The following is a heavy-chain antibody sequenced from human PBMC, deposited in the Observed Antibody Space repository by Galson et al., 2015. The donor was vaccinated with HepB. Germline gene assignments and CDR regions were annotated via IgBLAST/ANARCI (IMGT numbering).Heavy chain of an antibody. V-gene: IGHV3-7*01. J-gene: IGHJ4*02. Sequence: SLRLSCAASGFTFRSYWMSWVRQAPGKGLEWVANIKQDGSGTYYVDSVKGRFTISRDNAGNSLYLQINSLRGEDTAIYYCTRGQTTSEYWGQGTLVTVSS. D-gene: IGHD1-14*01. CDR1: GFTFRSYW. CDR2: IKQDGSGT. CDR3: TRGQTTSEY.